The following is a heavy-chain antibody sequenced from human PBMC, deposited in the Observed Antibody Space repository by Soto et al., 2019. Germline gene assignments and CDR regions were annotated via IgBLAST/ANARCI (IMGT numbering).Heavy chain of an antibody. V-gene: IGHV4-30-4*01. CDR2: IYNSGSA. J-gene: IGHJ4*02. D-gene: IGHD5-18*01. CDR3: ARQYSKYYFDF. CDR1: GDSLSSGDYY. Sequence: QVQLQESGPGLVKPSQTLSLTCSVSGDSLSSGDYYWSWIRQPPGKGLEWIGYIYNSGSAYYIPSLQSRVTISVDTSKNQFSLKLSPVTAADTAVYYCARQYSKYYFDFWGQGTLVTVSS.